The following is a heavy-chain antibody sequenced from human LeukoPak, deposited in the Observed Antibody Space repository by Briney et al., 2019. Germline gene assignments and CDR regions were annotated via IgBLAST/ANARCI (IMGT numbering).Heavy chain of an antibody. CDR3: ARGAFHTSSVWFDP. CDR1: GESFSHYY. J-gene: IGHJ5*02. CDR2: INHRGTT. Sequence: SEALSLTCAVSGESFSHYYWSWLRQTPGKGLEWIGEINHRGTTNYNPSLKSRVAISIDTSRNQFSLQVTSVTAADTAVFYCARGAFHTSSVWFDPWGQGTLVTVSS. V-gene: IGHV4-34*01. D-gene: IGHD2-2*01.